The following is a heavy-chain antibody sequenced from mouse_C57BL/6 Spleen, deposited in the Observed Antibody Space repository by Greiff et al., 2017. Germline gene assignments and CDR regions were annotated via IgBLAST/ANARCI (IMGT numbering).Heavy chain of an antibody. CDR1: GFTFSSYA. V-gene: IGHV5-4*01. D-gene: IGHD3-3*01. CDR2: ISDGGSYT. CDR3: ARDGPATLGWYFDV. Sequence: EVQRVESGGGLVKPGGSLKLSCAASGFTFSSYAMSWVRQTPEKRLEWVATISDGGSYTYYPDNVKGRFTISRDKAKNNLYLQLRHLKSEDTAMYYCARDGPATLGWYFDVWGTGTTVTVSS. J-gene: IGHJ1*03.